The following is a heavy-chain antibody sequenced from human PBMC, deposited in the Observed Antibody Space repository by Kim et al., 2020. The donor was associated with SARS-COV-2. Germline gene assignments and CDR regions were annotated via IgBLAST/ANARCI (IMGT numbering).Heavy chain of an antibody. CDR2: IKSKTDGGTT. D-gene: IGHD4-4*01. CDR3: TTLYSQWTVTTALYYYYYMDV. Sequence: GGSLRLSCAASGFTFSNAWMSWVRQAPGKGLEWVGRIKSKTDGGTTDYAAPVKGRFTISRDDSKNTLYLQMNSLKTEDTAVYYCTTLYSQWTVTTALYYYYYMDVWGKGTTVTVSS. J-gene: IGHJ6*03. CDR1: GFTFSNAW. V-gene: IGHV3-15*01.